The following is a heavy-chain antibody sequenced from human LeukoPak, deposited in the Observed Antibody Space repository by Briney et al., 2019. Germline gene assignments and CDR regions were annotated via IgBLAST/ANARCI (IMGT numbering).Heavy chain of an antibody. CDR3: ASEGVDGYNRFDY. CDR1: GGTFSSYA. Sequence: SVKASCKASGGTFSSYAISWVRQAPGQGLEWMGGIIPNFGTANYAQKFQGRVTITTDESTSTAYMELSSLRSEDTAVYYCASEGVDGYNRFDYWGQGTLVTVSS. V-gene: IGHV1-69*05. D-gene: IGHD5-24*01. J-gene: IGHJ4*02. CDR2: IIPNFGTA.